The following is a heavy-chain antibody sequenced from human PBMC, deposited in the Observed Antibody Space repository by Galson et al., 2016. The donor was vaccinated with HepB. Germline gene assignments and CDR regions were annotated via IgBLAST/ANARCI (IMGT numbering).Heavy chain of an antibody. J-gene: IGHJ4*02. D-gene: IGHD3-16*02. CDR1: NGSVASNSYF. CDR2: VYYSGTT. CDR3: ARDPYNYDNAWGSYRHFYFDF. Sequence: ETLSLTCTVSNGSVASNSYFWGWIRQPPGRGLEWIGTVYYSGTTYYNPSLTSRVTMSVDTSKNQISLKLTSVTAADTAVYYCARDPYNYDNAWGSYRHFYFDFWGQGALVTVSS. V-gene: IGHV4-39*07.